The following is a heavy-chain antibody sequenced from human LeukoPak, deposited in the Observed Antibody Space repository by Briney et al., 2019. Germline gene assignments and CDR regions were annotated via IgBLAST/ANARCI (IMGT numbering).Heavy chain of an antibody. V-gene: IGHV4-39*07. CDR2: IYYSGST. CDR1: GGSISSSSYY. CDR3: ARESFKWSYYFDY. D-gene: IGHD2-15*01. Sequence: KASETLSLTCTVSGGSISSSSYYWGWIRQPPGKGLEWIGSIYYSGSTYYNPSLKSRVTISVDTSKNQFSLKLSSVTAADTAVYYCARESFKWSYYFDYWGQGTLVTVSS. J-gene: IGHJ4*02.